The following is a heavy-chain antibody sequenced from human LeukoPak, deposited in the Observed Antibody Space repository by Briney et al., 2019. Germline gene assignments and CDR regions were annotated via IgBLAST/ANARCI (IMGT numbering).Heavy chain of an antibody. CDR1: GFTFDDYA. J-gene: IGHJ4*02. CDR3: ASYGSGSYHLFDY. Sequence: PGRSLRLSCAASGFTFDDYAMHWVRQAPGKGLEWVSGISWNSGSIGYADSVKGRFTISRDNAKNSLYLQMNSLRAEDTAVYYCASYGSGSYHLFDYWGQGTLVTVSS. D-gene: IGHD3-10*01. V-gene: IGHV3-9*01. CDR2: ISWNSGSI.